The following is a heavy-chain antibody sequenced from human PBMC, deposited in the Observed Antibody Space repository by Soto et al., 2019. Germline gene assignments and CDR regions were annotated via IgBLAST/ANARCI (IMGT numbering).Heavy chain of an antibody. V-gene: IGHV1-46*01. D-gene: IGHD2-8*02. J-gene: IGHJ3*02. CDR2: INPGGGST. CDR1: GYTFSNYY. CDR3: ARILARVIPVITNPVTGGFDI. Sequence: ASVKVSCKASGYTFSNYYIHWVRQAPGQGLEWMGTINPGGGSTSFAQKFQGRVTMTRDTPTNTVYMEVRTLRSEDTAVYFCARILARVIPVITNPVTGGFDIWGQGTMVTVSS.